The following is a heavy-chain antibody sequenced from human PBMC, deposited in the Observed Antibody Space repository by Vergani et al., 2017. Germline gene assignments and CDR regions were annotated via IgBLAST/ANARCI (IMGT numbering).Heavy chain of an antibody. V-gene: IGHV4-39*01. CDR1: GGSISSSSYY. CDR3: ARLGYSSGWRHEYYFDY. Sequence: QLQLQESGPGLVKPSETLSLTCTVSGGSISSSSYYWGWIRQPPGKGLEWIGSIYYSGSTYYNTSLKSRVTISVDTSKNQVSLKLSSVTAADTAVYYCARLGYSSGWRHEYYFDYWGQGTLVTVSS. CDR2: IYYSGST. J-gene: IGHJ4*02. D-gene: IGHD6-19*01.